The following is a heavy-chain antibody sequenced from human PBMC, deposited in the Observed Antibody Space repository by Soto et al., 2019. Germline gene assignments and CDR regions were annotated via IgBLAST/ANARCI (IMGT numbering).Heavy chain of an antibody. V-gene: IGHV4-39*01. Sequence: PSETLSLTCAVSRGSISSNNLYWGWFRQPPEKGRQWIGSIRYGGDPSYNPSLKSRITISRDTAKNQFSLSLRSVSAADTAIYYCAKDASCMAGGAWGQG. CDR2: IRYGGDP. J-gene: IGHJ1*01. CDR3: AKDASCMAGGA. CDR1: RGSISSNNLY. D-gene: IGHD1-26*01.